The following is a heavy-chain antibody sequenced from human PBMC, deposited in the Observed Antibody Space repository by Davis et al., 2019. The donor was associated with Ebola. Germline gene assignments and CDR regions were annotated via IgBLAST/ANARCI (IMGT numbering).Heavy chain of an antibody. CDR2: IFSNDEK. D-gene: IGHD6-19*01. CDR3: ARMDIAVANRAFDP. J-gene: IGHJ5*02. V-gene: IGHV2-26*01. Sequence: SGPTLVKPPETLTLTCTVSGFSLSNARMGVSWIRQPPGKALEWLAHIFSNDEKSYSTSLKSRLTISKDTSKSQVVLTMTNMDPVDTATYYCARMDIAVANRAFDPWGQGTLVTVSS. CDR1: GFSLSNARMG.